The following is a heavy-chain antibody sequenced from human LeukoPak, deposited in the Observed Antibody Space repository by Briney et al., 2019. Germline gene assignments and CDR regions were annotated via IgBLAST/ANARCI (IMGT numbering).Heavy chain of an antibody. V-gene: IGHV3-33*01. CDR2: ICYDGSNK. CDR3: ARDEYYYGRSGYFFYPTVYDAFDM. D-gene: IGHD3-22*01. CDR1: GFTFSSYG. J-gene: IGHJ3*02. Sequence: GGSLRLSCAASGFTFSSYGMHWVRQAPRKGLEWVADICYDGSNKFYADSVKGRFIISRDNSKNTLYLQMNSLRAEDTALYYCARDEYYYGRSGYFFYPTVYDAFDMWGEGTLVTVS.